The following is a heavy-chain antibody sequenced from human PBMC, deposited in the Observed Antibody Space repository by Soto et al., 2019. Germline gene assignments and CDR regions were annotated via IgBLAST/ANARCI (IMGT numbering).Heavy chain of an antibody. D-gene: IGHD3-3*01. CDR3: ARTRGDFWSGYWAYYYYGMDV. CDR2: INHSGST. CDR1: GGSFSGYY. V-gene: IGHV4-34*01. J-gene: IGHJ6*02. Sequence: SEILSLTCAVYGGSFSGYYWSWIRQPPGKGLEWIGEINHSGSTNYNPSLKSRVTISVDTSKNQFSLKLSSVTAADTAVYYCARTRGDFWSGYWAYYYYGMDVWGQGTTVTVSS.